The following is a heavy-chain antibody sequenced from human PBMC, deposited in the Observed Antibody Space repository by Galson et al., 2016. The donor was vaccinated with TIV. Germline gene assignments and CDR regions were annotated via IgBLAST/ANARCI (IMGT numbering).Heavy chain of an antibody. CDR1: GFTFSSYW. J-gene: IGHJ4*02. CDR2: INTDGTTT. D-gene: IGHD3-22*01. Sequence: SLRLSCAASGFTFSSYWMHWVRQAPGKGLVWVSRINTDGTTTTYAASVKGRFTDSRAQAQNTLYLQMNRLRDEDTAVYYCARPSHYYDISSYYPLDFWGQGSLVTVSS. V-gene: IGHV3-74*01. CDR3: ARPSHYYDISSYYPLDF.